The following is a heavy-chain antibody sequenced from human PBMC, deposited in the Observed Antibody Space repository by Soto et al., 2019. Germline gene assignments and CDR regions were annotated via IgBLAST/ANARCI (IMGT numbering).Heavy chain of an antibody. CDR1: GYTFTSYG. J-gene: IGHJ1*01. D-gene: IGHD2-15*01. V-gene: IGHV1-18*01. CDR3: ARARAFYCSGGSCYSAEYFQH. CDR2: ISAYNGNT. Sequence: GASVKVSCKASGYTFTSYGISWVRQAPGQGLEWMGWISAYNGNTNYAQKLQGRVTMTTDTSTSTAYMELRSLRSDDTAVYYCARARAFYCSGGSCYSAEYFQHWGQCTLVTVSS.